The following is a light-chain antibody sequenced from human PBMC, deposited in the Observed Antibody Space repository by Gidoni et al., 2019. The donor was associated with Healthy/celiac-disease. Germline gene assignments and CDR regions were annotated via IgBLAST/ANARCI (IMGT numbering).Light chain of an antibody. Sequence: QSALTQPRSVSGSPGQSVTIPCTGTRSDVGGYNYVSWYQQHPGKAPKLMIYDVSKRPAGVPDRFSGSKSGNTASLTISGLQAEDEADYYCCSYAGSYTLFVFGTGTKVTVL. CDR3: CSYAGSYTLFV. V-gene: IGLV2-11*01. CDR1: RSDVGGYNY. J-gene: IGLJ1*01. CDR2: DVS.